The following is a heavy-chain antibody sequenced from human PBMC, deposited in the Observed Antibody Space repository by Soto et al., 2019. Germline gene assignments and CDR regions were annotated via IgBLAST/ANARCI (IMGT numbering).Heavy chain of an antibody. V-gene: IGHV1-69*04. CDR3: ARDLGSPYYYGMGV. J-gene: IGHJ6*02. D-gene: IGHD7-27*01. Sequence: QVKLVHSGAELKKPGSSVKVSCKASGGTLRKVTISWVRQAPGQGLEWMGRIIPILGITNYARKFQGRVTITADKSTGTAYMELSSLRSEDTAVYYCARDLGSPYYYGMGVWGQGTTVTVSS. CDR2: IIPILGIT. CDR1: GGTLRKVT.